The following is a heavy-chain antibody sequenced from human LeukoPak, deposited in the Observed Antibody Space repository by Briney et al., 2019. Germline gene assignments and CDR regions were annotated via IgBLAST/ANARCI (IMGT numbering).Heavy chain of an antibody. D-gene: IGHD3-16*01. V-gene: IGHV4-39*07. CDR3: ARDPIGDLIDY. J-gene: IGHJ4*02. CDR2: IYYSGST. Sequence: SETLSLTCTVSGGSISSSSYYWGWIRQPPGKGLEWIGSIYYSGSTYYNPSLKSRVTISVDTSKNQFSLKLSSVTAADTAVYYCARDPIGDLIDYWGQGTLVTVSS. CDR1: GGSISSSSYY.